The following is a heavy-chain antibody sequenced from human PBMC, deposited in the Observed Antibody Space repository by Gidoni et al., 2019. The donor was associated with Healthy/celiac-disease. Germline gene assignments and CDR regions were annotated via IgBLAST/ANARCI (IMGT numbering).Heavy chain of an antibody. V-gene: IGHV3-7*01. CDR1: GFTFSSYW. J-gene: IGHJ4*02. CDR3: ARYDSSGYYFYYFDY. Sequence: EVQLVESGGGLVQPGGSLRLSCAASGFTFSSYWMSWVRQAPGKGLEWVANLKQDGSEKYYVDSVKGRFTISRDNAKNSLYLQMNSLRAEDTAVYYCARYDSSGYYFYYFDYWGQGTLVTVSS. D-gene: IGHD3-22*01. CDR2: LKQDGSEK.